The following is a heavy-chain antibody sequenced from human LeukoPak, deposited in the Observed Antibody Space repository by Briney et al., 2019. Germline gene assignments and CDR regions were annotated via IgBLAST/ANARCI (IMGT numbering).Heavy chain of an antibody. D-gene: IGHD2-2*02. V-gene: IGHV4-59*01. CDR2: IYYSGST. J-gene: IGHJ2*01. CDR3: ARDFRPPHCSSTSCHNWLNWYFDL. CDR1: GGSISSYY. Sequence: SETLSLTCTVSGGSISSYYWSWIRQPPGKGLEWIGYIYYSGSTNYNPSLKSRVTISVDTSKNQFSLKLSSVTAADTAVYYCARDFRPPHCSSTSCHNWLNWYFDLWGRGTLVTVSS.